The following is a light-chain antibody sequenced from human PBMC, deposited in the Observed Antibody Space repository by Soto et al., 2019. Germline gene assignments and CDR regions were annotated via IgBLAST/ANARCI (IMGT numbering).Light chain of an antibody. CDR1: ESIRTW. CDR2: AAS. Sequence: DIQMTQSPSTLSASIGDRVTITWLASESIRTWLAWYQHKPGKAPKLLIYAASSLQSGVPSRFSGSGSGTDFTLTISSLQPEDFATYYCQQYYSYPITFGQGTRLEIK. J-gene: IGKJ5*01. CDR3: QQYYSYPIT. V-gene: IGKV1-5*01.